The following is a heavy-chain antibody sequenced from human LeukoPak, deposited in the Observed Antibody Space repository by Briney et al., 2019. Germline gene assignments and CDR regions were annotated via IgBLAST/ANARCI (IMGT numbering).Heavy chain of an antibody. CDR1: GFTFSSYA. CDR3: ARVSAEQVVTAILGRIDY. J-gene: IGHJ4*02. D-gene: IGHD2-21*02. Sequence: GGSLRLSCAASGFTFSSYAMHWVRQAPGKGLEWVSSISSSSSYIYYADSVKGRFTISRDNAKNSLYLQMNSLRAEDTAVYFCARVSAEQVVTAILGRIDYWGRGTLVTVSS. V-gene: IGHV3-21*01. CDR2: ISSSSSYI.